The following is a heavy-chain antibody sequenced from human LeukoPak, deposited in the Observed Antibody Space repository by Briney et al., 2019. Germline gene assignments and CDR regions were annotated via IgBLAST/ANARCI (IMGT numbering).Heavy chain of an antibody. V-gene: IGHV4-59*08. CDR1: GASISYAY. CDR2: IHYSGAT. D-gene: IGHD2-21*02. CDR3: ATLRGASTAVFDS. J-gene: IGHJ4*02. Sequence: PPKTLSLTCPVPGASISYAYWTWFRQSPGKRLEWFGYIHYSGATNYSPSLNSRVTISVDTSKNQFSLKLSSVTAADTALYYCATLRGASTAVFDSWGQGTLVTVSS.